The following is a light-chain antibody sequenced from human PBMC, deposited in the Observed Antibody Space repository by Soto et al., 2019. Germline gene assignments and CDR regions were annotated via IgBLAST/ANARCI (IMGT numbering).Light chain of an antibody. CDR2: DAS. Sequence: GDRVTITCRASQSISSWLAWYQQKPGKAPKLLIYDASSLESGVPSRFSGRGSGTEFTLTISSLQPDDFATYYCQQYNSYWTFGQGTKVESK. CDR1: QSISSW. J-gene: IGKJ1*01. V-gene: IGKV1-5*01. CDR3: QQYNSYWT.